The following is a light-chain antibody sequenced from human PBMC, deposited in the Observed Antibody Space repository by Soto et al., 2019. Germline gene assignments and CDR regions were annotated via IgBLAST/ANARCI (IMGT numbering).Light chain of an antibody. J-gene: IGLJ7*01. CDR2: KDS. CDR1: ALPKQY. Sequence: SYELTQPPSVSVSPGQTARITCAGNALPKQYAYWYQQKPAQAPVMVIYKDSERPSGIPERFSGSSSGTTVTLTISGVQAEDEADYYCQSADSSGTDSVFGGGTQLTVL. CDR3: QSADSSGTDSV. V-gene: IGLV3-25*03.